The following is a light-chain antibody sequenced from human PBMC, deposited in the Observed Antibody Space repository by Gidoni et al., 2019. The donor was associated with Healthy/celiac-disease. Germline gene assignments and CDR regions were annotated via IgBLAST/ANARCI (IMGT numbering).Light chain of an antibody. Sequence: DIVLPQSPATLSLSPGERATLSCRASQSVSSFLAWYQQKPGQAPRLLIYDASNRATGIPARFSGSGSGTDFTLTISSLEPEDFAVYYCQQRSNWPKSTFGGGTKVEIK. CDR3: QQRSNWPKST. V-gene: IGKV3-11*01. J-gene: IGKJ4*01. CDR1: QSVSSF. CDR2: DAS.